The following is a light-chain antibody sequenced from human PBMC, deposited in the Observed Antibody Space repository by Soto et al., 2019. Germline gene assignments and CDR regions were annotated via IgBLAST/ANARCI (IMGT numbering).Light chain of an antibody. V-gene: IGKV1-5*01. CDR1: QTISSW. CDR3: QQYDSSPKT. Sequence: DIQMTQSPSTLSATSGDRVTITCRASQTISSWLAWYQQKPGKAPKLLIYDVSTLGSGVPSRFSGSGSGTDFTLTISRLEPEDFAVYYCQQYDSSPKTFGQGTKVDIK. CDR2: DVS. J-gene: IGKJ1*01.